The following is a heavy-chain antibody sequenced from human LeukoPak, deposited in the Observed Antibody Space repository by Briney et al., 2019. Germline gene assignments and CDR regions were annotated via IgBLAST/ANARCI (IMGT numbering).Heavy chain of an antibody. CDR3: ARAKTTHAYYMDV. D-gene: IGHD1-7*01. V-gene: IGHV3-48*04. CDR1: GFTFSSYS. J-gene: IGHJ6*03. Sequence: GGSLRLSCAASGFTFSSYSMHWVRQAPGKGLEWLSDISGTSTTTYYADSVKGRFTISRDNAKNSLYLQMSSLRAEDTAVYYCARAKTTHAYYMDVWGKGTTVTVSS. CDR2: ISGTSTTT.